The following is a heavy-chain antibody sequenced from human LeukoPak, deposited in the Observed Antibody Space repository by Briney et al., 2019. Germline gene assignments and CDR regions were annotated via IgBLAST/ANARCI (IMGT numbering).Heavy chain of an antibody. CDR1: GFTVSSNF. CDR2: IYSGGST. J-gene: IGHJ4*02. V-gene: IGHV3-53*01. D-gene: IGHD6-19*01. Sequence: GGSLRLSCAACGFTVSSNFMSWVRQAPGKGLEWVSVIYSGGSTYYADSVKGRFTISRDNSKNTLYLQMNSLRAEDTAVYYCARGRYSSGWYGVDYWGQGTLVTVSS. CDR3: ARGRYSSGWYGVDY.